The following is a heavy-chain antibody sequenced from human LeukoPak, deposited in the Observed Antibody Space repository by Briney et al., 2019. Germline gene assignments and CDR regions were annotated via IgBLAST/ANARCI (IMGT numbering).Heavy chain of an antibody. CDR2: ISAYNGNT. D-gene: IGHD1-26*01. J-gene: IGHJ4*02. V-gene: IGHV1-18*01. CDR3: ARDEQYSGSYLYYFDY. CDR1: GYTFTSYG. Sequence: GASVKVSCKASGYTFTSYGISWVRQAPGQGLEWMGWISAYNGNTNYAQKLQGRVTMTTDTSTSTAYMELRSLGSDDTAVYYCARDEQYSGSYLYYFDYWGQGTLVTVSS.